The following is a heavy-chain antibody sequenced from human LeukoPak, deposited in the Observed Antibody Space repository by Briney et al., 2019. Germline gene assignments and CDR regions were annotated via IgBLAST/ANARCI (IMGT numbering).Heavy chain of an antibody. D-gene: IGHD6-13*01. Sequence: GGSLRLSCAASGFTFSSYAMSWVRQAPGKGLEWVSYISSSSSTIYYADSVKGRFSISRDNAKNSLYLQMNSLRAEDTAVYYCARDEYSSRWGAPYYYYMDVWGKGTTVTVSS. CDR2: ISSSSSTI. J-gene: IGHJ6*03. V-gene: IGHV3-48*04. CDR3: ARDEYSSRWGAPYYYYMDV. CDR1: GFTFSSYA.